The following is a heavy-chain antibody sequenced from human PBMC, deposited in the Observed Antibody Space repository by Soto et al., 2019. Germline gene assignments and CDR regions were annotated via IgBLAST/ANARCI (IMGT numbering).Heavy chain of an antibody. CDR2: IYYDGST. D-gene: IGHD2-15*01. J-gene: IGHJ4*02. CDR3: AKVVVAATRHSDFDS. CDR1: CGSINSNNYY. Sequence: SETLSLTCTVSCGSINSNNYYWAWIRQPPGKGLAWIASIYYDGSTYYDTSLKSRVTISRDMSKNQFSLRLTSMTAADTAVYYCAKVVVAATRHSDFDSWGQGTLVTVSS. V-gene: IGHV4-39*02.